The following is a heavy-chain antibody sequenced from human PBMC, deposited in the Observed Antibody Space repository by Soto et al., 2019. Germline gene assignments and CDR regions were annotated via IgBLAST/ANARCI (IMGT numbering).Heavy chain of an antibody. D-gene: IGHD1-26*01. Sequence: PRLSCVASGFTFSSYGMHWVRQAPGKGLEWVAIISYDGSNTYYADSVKGRFTISRDNSKNTLYLQMNSLRAEDTSVYYCAKEGGLSGSYYISSSYYFDYWGQGTLVTVSS. CDR2: ISYDGSNT. CDR3: AKEGGLSGSYYISSSYYFDY. J-gene: IGHJ4*02. V-gene: IGHV3-30*18. CDR1: GFTFSSYG.